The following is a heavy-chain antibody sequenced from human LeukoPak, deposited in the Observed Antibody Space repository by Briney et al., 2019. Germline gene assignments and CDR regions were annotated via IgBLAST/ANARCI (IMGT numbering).Heavy chain of an antibody. D-gene: IGHD3-9*01. V-gene: IGHV1-18*01. CDR2: ISAYNGNT. CDR3: AREGLVDILTGYYTYYYYYMDV. J-gene: IGHJ6*03. Sequence: RASVKVSCTASGYTFTSYGISWVRQAPGQGLEWMGWISAYNGNTNYVQKLQGRVTMTTDTSTSTAYMELRSLRSDDTAVYYCAREGLVDILTGYYTYYYYYMDVWGKGTTVTISS. CDR1: GYTFTSYG.